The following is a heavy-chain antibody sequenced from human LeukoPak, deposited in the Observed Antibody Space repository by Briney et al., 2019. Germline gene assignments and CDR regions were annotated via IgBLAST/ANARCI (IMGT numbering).Heavy chain of an antibody. J-gene: IGHJ3*02. D-gene: IGHD3-22*01. CDR3: AKSSITMIVVVIIDAFDI. V-gene: IGHV3-9*01. CDR1: GFTFDDYA. Sequence: PGGSLRLSCAASGFTFDDYAMHWVRQAPGKGLEWVSGISWNSGSIGYADSVKGRFTISRDNAKNSLYLQMNSLRAEDTAVYYCAKSSITMIVVVIIDAFDIWGQGTMVTVSS. CDR2: ISWNSGSI.